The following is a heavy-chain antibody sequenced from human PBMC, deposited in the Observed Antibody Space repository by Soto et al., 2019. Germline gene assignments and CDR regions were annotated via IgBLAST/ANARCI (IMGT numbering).Heavy chain of an antibody. CDR3: AVGGGWLTDY. V-gene: IGHV4-59*01. Sequence: QAQLQESGPGLVKPSETLALTCSVSGGSLSSGFWGWFRQPPGKGLEWIGFIHYSGSTTYNPSLTSRLTISLDPSKNHFSLRLSSVTAADTAVYYCAVGGGWLTDYWGQGTLVTVYS. J-gene: IGHJ4*02. CDR2: IHYSGST. CDR1: GGSLSSGF. D-gene: IGHD5-12*01.